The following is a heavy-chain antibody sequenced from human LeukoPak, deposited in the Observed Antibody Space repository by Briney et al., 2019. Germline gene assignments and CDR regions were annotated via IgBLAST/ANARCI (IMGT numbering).Heavy chain of an antibody. CDR1: GGSFSGYY. CDR2: INHSGST. J-gene: IGHJ4*02. Sequence: SETLSLTCAVYGGSFSGYYWSWIRQPPGNGLEWIGEINHSGSTNYNPSLKSRVTISVDTSKNQFSLKLSSVTAADTAVYYCARLRGARYYYDSSGYLSFDYWGQGTLVTVSS. V-gene: IGHV4-34*01. CDR3: ARLRGARYYYDSSGYLSFDY. D-gene: IGHD3-22*01.